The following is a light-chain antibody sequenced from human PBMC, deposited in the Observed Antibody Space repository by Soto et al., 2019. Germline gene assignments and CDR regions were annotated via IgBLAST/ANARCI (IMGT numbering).Light chain of an antibody. CDR3: QQYGSSSWT. V-gene: IGKV3-20*01. J-gene: IGKJ1*01. CDR1: QSVHTS. CDR2: GAS. Sequence: VLPQSPATLSVYPGERAPLSCWASQSVHTSVAWYQQRPGQTPRLLIYGASTRATGVPARFSGGGSGTDFTLTISRLEPEDFAVYYCQQYGSSSWTFGQGTKVDIK.